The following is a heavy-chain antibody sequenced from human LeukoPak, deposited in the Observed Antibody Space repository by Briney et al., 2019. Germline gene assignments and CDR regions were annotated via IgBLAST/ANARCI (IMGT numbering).Heavy chain of an antibody. Sequence: ASVKVSCKASGYTFTSYYMHWVRQAPGQGLEWMGIINPSGGSTSYAQKFQGRVTMTRDTSTSTVYMELSSLRSEDTAVYYCARGGTGTTTGHAFDIWGQGTMVTVSS. CDR3: ARGGTGTTTGHAFDI. J-gene: IGHJ3*02. CDR1: GYTFTSYY. CDR2: INPSGGST. D-gene: IGHD1-1*01. V-gene: IGHV1-46*01.